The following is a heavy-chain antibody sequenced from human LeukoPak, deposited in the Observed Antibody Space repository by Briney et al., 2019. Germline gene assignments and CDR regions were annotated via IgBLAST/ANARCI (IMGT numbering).Heavy chain of an antibody. Sequence: GGSLRLSCAASGFTFSSYDMHGVRQATGKGLEWVSAIGTAGDTYYRGSVKGRFTISRENAKNSLYLQMNSLRAGDTAVYYCARDAFGWFDPWGQGTLVTVSS. V-gene: IGHV3-13*01. CDR2: IGTAGDT. D-gene: IGHD3-10*01. CDR3: ARDAFGWFDP. J-gene: IGHJ5*02. CDR1: GFTFSSYD.